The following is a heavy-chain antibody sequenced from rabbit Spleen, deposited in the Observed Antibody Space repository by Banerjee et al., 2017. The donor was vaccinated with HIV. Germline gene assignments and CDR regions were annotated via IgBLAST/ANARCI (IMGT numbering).Heavy chain of an antibody. CDR1: GFTISNYW. D-gene: IGHD1-1*01. CDR2: IYPITATT. CDR3: AREDVGGSISL. J-gene: IGHJ4*01. Sequence: QLEESGGRLVQPGGSLTLSCKAYGFTISNYWMNWVRQAPGKGLEWIGIIYPITATTYYANWVNGRFTISSDNAQNTVDLQMNSLTAADTATYFCAREDVGGSISLWGPGTLVTVS. V-gene: IGHV1S7*01.